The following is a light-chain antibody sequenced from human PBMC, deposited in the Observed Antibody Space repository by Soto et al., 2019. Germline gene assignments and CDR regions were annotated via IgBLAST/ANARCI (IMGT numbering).Light chain of an antibody. J-gene: IGKJ4*01. CDR1: QSVSSSY. CDR3: QQYGSSPPLT. V-gene: IGKV3-20*01. CDR2: GAS. Sequence: EIVLMQSPGTLSLSPGERATLSCRASQSVSSSYLAWHQQKPGQAPRLLIYGASSRATGIPDRFSGSGSGTDFTLTISRLEPEDFAVYYCQQYGSSPPLTFGGGTKVEIK.